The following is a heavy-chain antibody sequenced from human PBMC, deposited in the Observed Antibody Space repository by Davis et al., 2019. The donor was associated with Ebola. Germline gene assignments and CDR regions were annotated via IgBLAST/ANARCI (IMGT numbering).Heavy chain of an antibody. J-gene: IGHJ3*02. CDR2: ISPNSGDT. CDR3: ARDYSDYSGYYRSDAFDI. Sequence: GESLKIPCATSGFTFSDSYMSWLRQVPGRGLESLSYISPNSGDTNYADSVKGRFTISRDNAKNSLYLQMNSLRAEDTAVYYCARDYSDYSGYYRSDAFDIWGQGTMVTVSS. V-gene: IGHV3-11*06. CDR1: GFTFSDSY. D-gene: IGHD3-22*01.